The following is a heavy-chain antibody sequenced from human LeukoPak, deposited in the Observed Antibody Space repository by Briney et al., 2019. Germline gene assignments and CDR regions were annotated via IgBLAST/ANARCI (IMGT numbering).Heavy chain of an antibody. J-gene: IGHJ4*02. CDR1: GYTFTNYG. CDR3: AISQGSYYDTSGYLGGDY. D-gene: IGHD3-22*01. V-gene: IGHV1-18*01. CDR2: ISAYSGNT. Sequence: APVPVSCTATGYTFTNYGIFGLRRPPGQGLEWMGWISAYSGNTNYAQKLQGRVTMTTETSTSTAYMELESLRSDDTAVYYCAISQGSYYDTSGYLGGDYWGQGTLVTVSS.